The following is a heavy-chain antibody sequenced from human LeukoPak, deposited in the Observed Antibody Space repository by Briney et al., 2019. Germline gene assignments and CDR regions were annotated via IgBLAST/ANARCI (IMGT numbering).Heavy chain of an antibody. Sequence: SETLSLTCTVPGGSISSSSYYWGWIRQSPGKGLEWIGSFYYSGSTYYNPSLKSRVTISVDTSKNQFSLKLSSVTAADTAVYYCARHLSSGSSWYNDYWGQGTLVTVSS. J-gene: IGHJ4*02. V-gene: IGHV4-39*01. D-gene: IGHD6-13*01. CDR2: FYYSGST. CDR1: GGSISSSSYY. CDR3: ARHLSSGSSWYNDY.